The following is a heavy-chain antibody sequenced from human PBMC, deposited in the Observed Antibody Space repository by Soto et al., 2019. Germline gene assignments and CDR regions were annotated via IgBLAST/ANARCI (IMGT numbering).Heavy chain of an antibody. V-gene: IGHV3-48*02. CDR3: ARDQGSSGPYYYYGMDV. CDR1: GFTFSSYS. Sequence: GGSLRLSCAASGFTFSSYSMNWVRQAPGKGLEWVSYISSSSSTIYYADSVKGRFTISRDNARNSLYLQMNSLRDEDTAVYYCARDQGSSGPYYYYGMDVWGQGATVTVSS. J-gene: IGHJ6*02. CDR2: ISSSSSTI. D-gene: IGHD6-6*01.